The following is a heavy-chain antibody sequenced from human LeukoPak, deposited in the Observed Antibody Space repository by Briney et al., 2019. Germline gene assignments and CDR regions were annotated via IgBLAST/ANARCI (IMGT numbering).Heavy chain of an antibody. CDR1: GGTFSSYA. D-gene: IGHD1-1*01. Sequence: ASVKVSCKASGGTFSSYAISWVRQAPGQGLEWMGEIIPIFGTANYAQKFQGRVTITTDESTSTAYMELSSLRSEDTAVYYCARGRYSGQLDYYYYMDVWGKGTTVTVSS. CDR2: IIPIFGTA. V-gene: IGHV1-69*05. CDR3: ARGRYSGQLDYYYYMDV. J-gene: IGHJ6*03.